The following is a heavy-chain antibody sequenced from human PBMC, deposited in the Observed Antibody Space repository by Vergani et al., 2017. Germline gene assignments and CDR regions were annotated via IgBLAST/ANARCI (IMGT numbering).Heavy chain of an antibody. CDR2: IHYTGNT. CDR3: AREGPSYKRLGP. CDR1: GDSISSGTHY. Sequence: QVHLQESGPGLVKPAQTLSLTCRVSGDSISSGTHYWSWIRKPPGKGLEWIGHIHYTGNTYYNPSLESRVVISVDTSKNQFSLKLTSVTAADAAEYFCAREGPSYKRLGPWGQGTRVTVSP. V-gene: IGHV4-30-4*08. D-gene: IGHD1-1*01. J-gene: IGHJ4*03.